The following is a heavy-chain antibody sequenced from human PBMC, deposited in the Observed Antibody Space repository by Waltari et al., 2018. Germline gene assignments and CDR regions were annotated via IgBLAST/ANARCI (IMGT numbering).Heavy chain of an antibody. CDR2: VSYNGAT. D-gene: IGHD5-12*01. J-gene: IGHJ3*01. Sequence: QLQLQESGPGLLKPSETLSLTCSVSGGSITTDRHHWGWIRQPPGQGLEWIGTVSYNGATYSSPSLKSRVTLSRDTSKNQLSLTLGSVTATDTAVYYCATYIGASIGTAAFDVWGQGTLVSVSS. V-gene: IGHV4-39*01. CDR3: ATYIGASIGTAAFDV. CDR1: GGSITTDRHH.